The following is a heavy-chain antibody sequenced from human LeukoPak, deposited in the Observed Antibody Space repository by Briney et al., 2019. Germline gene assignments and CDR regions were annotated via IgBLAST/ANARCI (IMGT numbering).Heavy chain of an antibody. CDR1: GFTFSSYA. J-gene: IGHJ4*02. Sequence: GGFLRLSCAASGFTFSSYAMHWVHQAPGKGLEYVSAISSNGGSTYYANSVKGRFTISRDNSKNTLYLQMGSLRAEDMAVYYCASPLRGYWGQGTLVTVSS. V-gene: IGHV3-64*01. CDR3: ASPLRGY. CDR2: ISSNGGST.